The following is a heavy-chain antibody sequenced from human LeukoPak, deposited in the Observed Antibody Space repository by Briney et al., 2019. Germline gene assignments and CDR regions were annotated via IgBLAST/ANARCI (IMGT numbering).Heavy chain of an antibody. CDR2: ISSSSSYI. V-gene: IGHV3-21*01. J-gene: IGHJ4*02. CDR1: GFTFSSYS. CDR3: ARGPYITMIVEVDY. D-gene: IGHD3-22*01. Sequence: PGGSLRLSCAASGFTFSSYSMNWVRQAPGKGLEWVSSISSSSSYIYYADSVKGRFTISRDNAKNSLYLQMNSLRVEDTAVYYCARGPYITMIVEVDYWGQGTLVTVSS.